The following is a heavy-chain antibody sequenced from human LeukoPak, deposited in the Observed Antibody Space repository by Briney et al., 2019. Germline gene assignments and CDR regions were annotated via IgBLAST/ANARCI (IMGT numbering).Heavy chain of an antibody. J-gene: IGHJ3*02. D-gene: IGHD6-19*01. Sequence: SVKVSYKASGYTFTSYGISWVRQAPGQGLEWMGRIIPIFGTANYAQKFQGRVTITTDESTSTAYMELSSLRSEDTAVYYCARDPYFWGSSGGTDDAFDIWGQGTMVTVSS. CDR1: GYTFTSYG. V-gene: IGHV1-69*05. CDR2: IIPIFGTA. CDR3: ARDPYFWGSSGGTDDAFDI.